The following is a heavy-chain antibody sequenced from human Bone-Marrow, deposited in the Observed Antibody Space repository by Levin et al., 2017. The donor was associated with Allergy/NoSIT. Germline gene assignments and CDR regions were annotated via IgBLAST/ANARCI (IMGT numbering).Heavy chain of an antibody. Sequence: GGSLRLSCAASGFTFGSYWMHWFRQVPGKGLEWVSRIHSEGGTTKYADSVKGRFTISRDNAKNTLYLQMNSLRAEDTAVYYCAREDWEILLVAFDIWGQGTMVTVSS. V-gene: IGHV3-74*01. CDR2: IHSEGGTT. CDR3: AREDWEILLVAFDI. J-gene: IGHJ3*02. CDR1: GFTFGSYW. D-gene: IGHD2-8*01.